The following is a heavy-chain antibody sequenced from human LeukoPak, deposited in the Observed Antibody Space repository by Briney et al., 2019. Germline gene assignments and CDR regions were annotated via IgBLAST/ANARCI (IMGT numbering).Heavy chain of an antibody. V-gene: IGHV4-31*03. Sequence: SETLSLTCTVSGGSISSGGYYWSWIRQHPGKGLEWIGYIYYSGSTYYNPSLKSRVTISVDTSKNQFSLKLSSVTAADTAVYYCARPDSAVDYFDYWGQGTLVTVSS. D-gene: IGHD2-2*01. CDR3: ARPDSAVDYFDY. CDR2: IYYSGST. J-gene: IGHJ4*02. CDR1: GGSISSGGYY.